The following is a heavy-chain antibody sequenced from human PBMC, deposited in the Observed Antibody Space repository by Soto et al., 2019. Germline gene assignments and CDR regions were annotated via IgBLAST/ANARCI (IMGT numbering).Heavy chain of an antibody. V-gene: IGHV1-3*01. CDR1: GYTFTSYA. Sequence: ASVKVSCKASGYTFTSYAMHWVRQAPGQRLEWMGWINAGNGITKYSQKFQGRVTITRDTSASTAYMELSSLRSEDTAVYYCARGQKNYYDSSGYYSTFDYWGQGTLVTVSS. D-gene: IGHD3-22*01. J-gene: IGHJ4*02. CDR3: ARGQKNYYDSSGYYSTFDY. CDR2: INAGNGIT.